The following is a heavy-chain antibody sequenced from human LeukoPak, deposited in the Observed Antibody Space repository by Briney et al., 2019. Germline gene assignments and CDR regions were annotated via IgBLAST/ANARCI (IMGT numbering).Heavy chain of an antibody. CDR2: IYGDGTI. D-gene: IGHD3-10*01. J-gene: IGHJ5*02. CDR1: GGSFSGYY. CDR3: TRDSGTTGEVKFDP. Sequence: SETLSLTCAVYGGSFSGYYWSWIRQPPGKGLEWIGRIYGDGTITYNPSLRSRVTMSLDTSKNQFSLRLTSVTAADTAMYYCTRDSGTTGEVKFDPWGQGTLVTVSS. V-gene: IGHV4-59*10.